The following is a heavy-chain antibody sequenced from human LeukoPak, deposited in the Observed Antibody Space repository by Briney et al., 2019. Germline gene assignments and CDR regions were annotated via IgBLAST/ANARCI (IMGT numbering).Heavy chain of an antibody. CDR2: ISSNGDST. J-gene: IGHJ4*02. D-gene: IGHD2-15*01. CDR3: ARDWGGSHWDH. V-gene: IGHV3-64*01. CDR1: GFTFNKFA. Sequence: GGSLRLSCAGTGFTFNKFAMHWVRQAPGKGLEYVSTISSNGDSTNYANSVKGRFTISRDNSKNTLYLQMGSLRSEDMAVYYCARDWGGSHWDHWGQGTVVTVSS.